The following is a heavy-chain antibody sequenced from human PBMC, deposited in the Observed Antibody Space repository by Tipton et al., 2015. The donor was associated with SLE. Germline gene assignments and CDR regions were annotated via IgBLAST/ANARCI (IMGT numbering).Heavy chain of an antibody. V-gene: IGHV4-38-2*01. CDR3: ATPGAAEYFQH. J-gene: IGHJ1*01. CDR2: IYHSGRT. CDR1: GYSISSGYY. Sequence: LRLSCAVSGYSISSGYYWGWIRQPPGKGLEWIGSIYHSGRTYYNPSLKSRVTISVDTSKNQFSLKLSSVTAADTAVYYCATPGAAEYFQHWGQGTLVTVSS. D-gene: IGHD3-10*01.